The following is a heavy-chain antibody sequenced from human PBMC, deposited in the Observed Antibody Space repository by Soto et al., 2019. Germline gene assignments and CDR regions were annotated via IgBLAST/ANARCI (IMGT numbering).Heavy chain of an antibody. CDR1: GGSISSYY. V-gene: IGHV4-59*08. Sequence: QVQLQESGPGLVKPSETLSLTCTVSGGSISSYYWSWIRQPPGRGLEWIGYIYYSGSTNYNPSLKSRVTISVDTSKNQFSLKLSSVTAADTAVYYCARRYGDYFAFWGQGTLVTVSS. J-gene: IGHJ4*02. CDR2: IYYSGST. CDR3: ARRYGDYFAF. D-gene: IGHD4-17*01.